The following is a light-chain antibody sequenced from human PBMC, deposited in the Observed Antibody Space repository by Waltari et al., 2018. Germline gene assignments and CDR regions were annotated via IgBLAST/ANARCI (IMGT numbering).Light chain of an antibody. Sequence: DVQMTQSPSTLSASVGDRVTITCRASQYINYWLAWFQQKPGGAPKVLIDRASNLESGVPSRFSATESGTEFTLTIDSLQPDDFATYYCQQYSAGSPWTFGQGTKVEV. V-gene: IGKV1-5*03. CDR1: QYINYW. J-gene: IGKJ1*01. CDR3: QQYSAGSPWT. CDR2: RAS.